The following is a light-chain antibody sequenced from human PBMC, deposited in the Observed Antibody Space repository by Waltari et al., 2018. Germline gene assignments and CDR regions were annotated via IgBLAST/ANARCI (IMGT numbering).Light chain of an antibody. CDR3: QQYYSPPWT. CDR1: QSVLYTSNNKNY. CDR2: WAS. Sequence: DIVMTQSPDPLAVSLGERATINSKSSQSVLYTSNNKNYLAWYQQKPGQPPKLLFYWASTRESGVPDRFSGSGSGTDFTLTISGLQAEDVAVYYCQQYYSPPWTFGQGTQVEIK. V-gene: IGKV4-1*01. J-gene: IGKJ1*01.